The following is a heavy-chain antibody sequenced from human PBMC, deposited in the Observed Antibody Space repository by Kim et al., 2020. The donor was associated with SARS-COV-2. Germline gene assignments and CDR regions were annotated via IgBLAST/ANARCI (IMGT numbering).Heavy chain of an antibody. D-gene: IGHD6-19*01. CDR3: ARFLVAGIAAPFDY. CDR1: GFTFSSYW. Sequence: GGSLRLSCAASGFTFSSYWMSWVRQAPGKGLEWVANIKQDGSEKYYVDSVKGRFTISRDNAKNSLYLQMNSLRAEDTAVYYCARFLVAGIAAPFDYWGQGTLVTVSS. J-gene: IGHJ4*02. CDR2: IKQDGSEK. V-gene: IGHV3-7*03.